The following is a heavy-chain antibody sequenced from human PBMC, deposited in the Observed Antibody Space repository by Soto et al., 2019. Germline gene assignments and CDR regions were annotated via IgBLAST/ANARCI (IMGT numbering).Heavy chain of an antibody. J-gene: IGHJ4*02. CDR1: GSSISSYY. D-gene: IGHD2-15*01. CDR3: AREVEYCSGGSCYRAYYFDY. Sequence: PDTLSLTSTDPGSSISSYYWSWIRQPPGKGMEWIGYIYYSGSTNYNPSLKSRVTISVDTSKNQFSLKLSSVTAADTAVYYCAREVEYCSGGSCYRAYYFDYWGQGTLVTVSS. CDR2: IYYSGST. V-gene: IGHV4-59*01.